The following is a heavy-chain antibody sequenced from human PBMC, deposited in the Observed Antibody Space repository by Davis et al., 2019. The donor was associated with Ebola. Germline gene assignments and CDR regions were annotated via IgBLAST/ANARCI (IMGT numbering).Heavy chain of an antibody. CDR1: GYTFTDYY. CDR3: AREGAPVGTGGWFDP. V-gene: IGHV1-2*02. D-gene: IGHD6-13*01. Sequence: ASVKVSCKTSGYTFTDYYMHWVRQAPGQGLEWMGWINLDSGDTYHAQKFQDRVTMTRDTSISTVYMELKSLGSDDTGVYYCAREGAPVGTGGWFDPWGQGTLVTVSS. CDR2: INLDSGDT. J-gene: IGHJ5*02.